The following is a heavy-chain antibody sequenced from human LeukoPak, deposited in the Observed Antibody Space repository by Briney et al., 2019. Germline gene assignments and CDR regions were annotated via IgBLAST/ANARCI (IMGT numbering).Heavy chain of an antibody. CDR1: GYTFTGYY. D-gene: IGHD6-6*01. CDR2: ISAYNGNT. CDR3: ARDVDSSSSGFFDY. V-gene: IGHV1-18*04. Sequence: ASVKVSCKASGYTFTGYYMHWVRQAPGQGLEWMGWISAYNGNTNYAQKLQGRVTMTTDTSTSTAYMELSSLRSEDTAVYYCARDVDSSSSGFFDYWGQGTLVTVSS. J-gene: IGHJ4*02.